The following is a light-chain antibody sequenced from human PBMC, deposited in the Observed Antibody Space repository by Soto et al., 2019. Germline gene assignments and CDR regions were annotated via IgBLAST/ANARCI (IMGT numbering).Light chain of an antibody. V-gene: IGKV1-5*03. J-gene: IGKJ1*01. CDR3: QHYNSYSEA. CDR2: KAS. Sequence: DIQMTQSPSNLSGSVGDRVTITCRASQTISSWLAWYQQKPGKAPKLLIYKASTLKSGVPSRFSGSGSGTEFTITISSLQPDDFATYYCQHYNSYSEAFGQGTKVELK. CDR1: QTISSW.